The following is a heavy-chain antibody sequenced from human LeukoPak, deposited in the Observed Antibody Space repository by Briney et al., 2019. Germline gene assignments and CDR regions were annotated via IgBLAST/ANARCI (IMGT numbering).Heavy chain of an antibody. CDR1: GGSITGFY. CDR2: ICHSGST. J-gene: IGHJ3*02. Sequence: SSETLSLTCTVSGGSITGFYWNWIRQPPGMELEWIGYICHSGSTNYNPSLKSRVTISVDTSKNQFSLRLSSVTAADTAVYYCTRGNYALDAFDIWGQGTMVTVSS. V-gene: IGHV4-59*08. D-gene: IGHD1-7*01. CDR3: TRGNYALDAFDI.